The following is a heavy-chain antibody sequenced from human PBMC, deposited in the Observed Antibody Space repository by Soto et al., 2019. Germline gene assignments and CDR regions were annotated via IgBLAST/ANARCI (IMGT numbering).Heavy chain of an antibody. Sequence: GGSLRLSCAASGFTFSSYSMNWVRQAPGKGLEWVSYISSSSSTIYYADSVKGRFTISRENAKNSLYLQMNSLRAEDTAVYYCARSGIAAAGTGMGYYYYGMDVWGQGTTVTVSS. CDR2: ISSSSSTI. CDR3: ARSGIAAAGTGMGYYYYGMDV. D-gene: IGHD6-13*01. J-gene: IGHJ6*02. V-gene: IGHV3-48*01. CDR1: GFTFSSYS.